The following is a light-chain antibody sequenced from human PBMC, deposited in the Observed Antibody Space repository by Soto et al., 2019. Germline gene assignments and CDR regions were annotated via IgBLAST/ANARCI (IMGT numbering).Light chain of an antibody. CDR1: SSSIGSNA. Sequence: QSVLTQPPSVSGTPGQRVIISCSGSSSSIGSNAVNWYQQVPEKAPKLLIYRTNQRPSGVSDRFSGSASGTSASLAISGLQAEDEADYYCQAYDYSLTAFVFGGGTKLTVL. V-gene: IGLV1-44*01. J-gene: IGLJ3*02. CDR2: RTN. CDR3: QAYDYSLTAFV.